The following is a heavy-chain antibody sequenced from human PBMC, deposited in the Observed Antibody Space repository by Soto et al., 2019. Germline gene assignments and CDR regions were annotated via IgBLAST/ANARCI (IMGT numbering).Heavy chain of an antibody. CDR3: AGGRPPILDY. D-gene: IGHD6-25*01. J-gene: IGHJ4*02. CDR1: GYRINSYC. Sequence: ASAKLSCKASGYRINSYCITWARQAPGKGLEWMGGFGPEDGETIYAQKLQGRVTMTEDTSTDTAYMELSSLRSEDTAVYYCAGGRPPILDYWGQGTLVTVSS. CDR2: FGPEDGET. V-gene: IGHV1-24*01.